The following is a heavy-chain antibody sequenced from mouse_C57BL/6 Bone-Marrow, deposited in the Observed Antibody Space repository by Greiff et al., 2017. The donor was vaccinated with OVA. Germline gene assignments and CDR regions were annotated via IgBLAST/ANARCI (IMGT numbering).Heavy chain of an antibody. V-gene: IGHV1-82*01. CDR1: GYAFSSSW. CDR2: IYPGDGGT. J-gene: IGHJ2*01. Sequence: QVQLQQSGPELVKPGASVKISCKASGYAFSSSWMNWVKQRPGQGLEWIGRIYPGDGGTNYNGKFKGKATLTADKSSSTAYMQPSSLTSEDCAVYVCARGEIDYGDYGGWGTGTTLTV. CDR3: ARGEIDYGDYGG. D-gene: IGHD2-13*01.